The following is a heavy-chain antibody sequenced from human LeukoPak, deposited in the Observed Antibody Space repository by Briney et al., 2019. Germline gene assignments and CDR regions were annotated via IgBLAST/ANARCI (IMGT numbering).Heavy chain of an antibody. Sequence: SETLSLTCTVSGGSISSYYWSWIRQPPGKGLEWIGEINHSGSTNYNPSLKSRVTISVDTSKNQFSLKLSSVTAADTAVFYCARHRAEMASITDDAFDMWGQGTMVTVSS. J-gene: IGHJ3*02. V-gene: IGHV4-34*01. CDR3: ARHRAEMASITDDAFDM. CDR1: GGSISSYY. CDR2: INHSGST. D-gene: IGHD5-24*01.